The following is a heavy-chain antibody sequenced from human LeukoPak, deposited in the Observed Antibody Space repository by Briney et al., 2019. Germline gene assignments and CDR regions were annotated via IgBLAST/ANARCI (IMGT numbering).Heavy chain of an antibody. J-gene: IGHJ4*02. D-gene: IGHD3-3*01. CDR3: ARDRSISGVVTIDF. CDR2: IKQDGSET. Sequence: GGSLRLSGAASGFSFSNSWMTWVRQSPGKGLEWVANIKQDGSETYYVDSVMGRFTISRLNAKNSVYLQMNSLRAEDTAVYYCARDRSISGVVTIDFWGQGTLVTVSS. CDR1: GFSFSNSW. V-gene: IGHV3-7*01.